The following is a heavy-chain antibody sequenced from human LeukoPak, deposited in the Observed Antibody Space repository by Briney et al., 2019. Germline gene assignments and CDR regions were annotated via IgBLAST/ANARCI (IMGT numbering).Heavy chain of an antibody. Sequence: SETLSLTRTVSGGSISSYYWSWIRQPPGKGLEWIGYIYYSGSTNYNPSLKSRVTISVDTSKNQFSLKLSSVTAADTAVYYCARLSYSSSSEYYGMDVWGQGTTVTVSS. J-gene: IGHJ6*02. CDR2: IYYSGST. V-gene: IGHV4-59*01. D-gene: IGHD6-6*01. CDR1: GGSISSYY. CDR3: ARLSYSSSSEYYGMDV.